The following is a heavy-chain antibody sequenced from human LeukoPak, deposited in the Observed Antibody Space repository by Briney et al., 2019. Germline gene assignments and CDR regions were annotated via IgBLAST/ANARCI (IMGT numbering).Heavy chain of an antibody. D-gene: IGHD3-3*01. CDR2: INSDGSST. CDR3: AKELRFLEWAIDY. V-gene: IGHV3-74*01. J-gene: IGHJ4*02. Sequence: PGGSLRLSCAASGFTFSSYWMHWVRQAPGKGLVWVSRINSDGSSTSYADSVKGRFTISRDNAKNTLYLQMNSLRAEDTAVYYCAKELRFLEWAIDYWGQGTLVTVSS. CDR1: GFTFSSYW.